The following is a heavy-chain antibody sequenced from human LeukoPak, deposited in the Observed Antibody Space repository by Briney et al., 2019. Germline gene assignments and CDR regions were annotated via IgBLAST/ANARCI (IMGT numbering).Heavy chain of an antibody. CDR3: ARDQGLLVVAGRFGY. CDR2: ISSSNSYI. V-gene: IGHV3-21*01. D-gene: IGHD6-19*01. Sequence: GGSLRLSCAASGFTFSSYSMNRVRQAPGKGLEWVSSISSSNSYIYNADSVKGRFTISRDNAKNSLYLQMNSLRAEDTAVYYCARDQGLLVVAGRFGYWGQGTLVTVSS. CDR1: GFTFSSYS. J-gene: IGHJ4*02.